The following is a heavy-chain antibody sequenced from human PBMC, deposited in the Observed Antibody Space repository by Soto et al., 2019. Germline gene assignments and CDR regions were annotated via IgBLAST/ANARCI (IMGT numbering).Heavy chain of an antibody. CDR1: GGSISSYY. V-gene: IGHV4-59*01. J-gene: IGHJ4*02. CDR3: ARVSSSGRIAHFDY. CDR2: IYYSGST. Sequence: QVQLQESGPGLVKPSETLSLTCTVSGGSISSYYWSWIRQPPGKGLEWIGYIYYSGSTNYNPSLKSLVTISVDTSKNQFSLKLSSVTAADTAVYYCARVSSSGRIAHFDYWGQGTLVTVSS. D-gene: IGHD6-19*01.